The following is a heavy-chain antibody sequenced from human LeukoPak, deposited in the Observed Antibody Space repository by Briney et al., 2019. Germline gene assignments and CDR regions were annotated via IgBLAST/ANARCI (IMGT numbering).Heavy chain of an antibody. Sequence: ASVKVSCKASGYTFTGYYMHWVRQAPGRGLEWMGWINPNSGGTNYAQKFQGRVTMTRDTSISTAYMELSRLRSDDTAVYYCVRVSIAVAGPEKSPLHYYYYYGMDVWGQGTTVTVSS. D-gene: IGHD6-19*01. CDR2: INPNSGGT. CDR1: GYTFTGYY. J-gene: IGHJ6*02. CDR3: VRVSIAVAGPEKSPLHYYYYYGMDV. V-gene: IGHV1-2*02.